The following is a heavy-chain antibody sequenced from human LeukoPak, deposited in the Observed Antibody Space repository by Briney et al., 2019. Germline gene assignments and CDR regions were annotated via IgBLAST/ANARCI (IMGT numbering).Heavy chain of an antibody. CDR1: GFTFSRYW. V-gene: IGHV3-7*01. J-gene: IGHJ3*02. CDR2: INQDGSEK. D-gene: IGHD5-24*01. Sequence: GGSLRLSCAASGFTFSRYWMSWVRQAPGKGLEWVANINQDGSEKYYADSVKGQFTISRDNAKNSLYLQMNSLRAEETAVYYCARDADLGATIIGAFDIWGQGTMVTVSS. CDR3: ARDADLGATIIGAFDI.